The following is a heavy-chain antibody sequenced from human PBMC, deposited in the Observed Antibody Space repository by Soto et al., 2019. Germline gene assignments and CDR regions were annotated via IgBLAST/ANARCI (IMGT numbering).Heavy chain of an antibody. CDR1: VDSVSSNSAA. J-gene: IGHJ6*02. D-gene: IGHD3-9*01. V-gene: IGHV6-1*01. Sequence: PSQTLSLTCAISVDSVSSNSAAWNWIRQSPSRGLEWLGRTYYRSKWYNDYAVSVKSRITINPDTSKNQFSLQLNSVTPEDTAVYYCAREEGTGRYFDWLFLTPQYYGMEVWGQGTTVTVSS. CDR3: AREEGTGRYFDWLFLTPQYYGMEV. CDR2: TYYRSKWYN.